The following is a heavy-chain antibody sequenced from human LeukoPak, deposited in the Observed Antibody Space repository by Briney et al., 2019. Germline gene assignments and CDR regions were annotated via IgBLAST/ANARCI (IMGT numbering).Heavy chain of an antibody. CDR2: INHSGST. Sequence: PSETLPLTCAVYGGSFSGYYWSWIRQPPGKGLEWIGEINHSGSTNYNPSLKSRVTISVDTSKNQFSLKLSSVTAADTAVYYCARVSGSGSYYPDDYWGQGTLVTVSS. J-gene: IGHJ4*02. V-gene: IGHV4-34*01. CDR1: GGSFSGYY. CDR3: ARVSGSGSYYPDDY. D-gene: IGHD3-10*01.